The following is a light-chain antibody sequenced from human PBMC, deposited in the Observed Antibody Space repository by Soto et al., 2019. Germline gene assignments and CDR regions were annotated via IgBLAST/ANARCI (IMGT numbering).Light chain of an antibody. CDR3: QQYNSDSSWT. V-gene: IGKV1-5*01. CDR2: DAS. Sequence: IELSQTPSTLSASVGDRVTITCRASQSISSWLAWYQQKPGKAPKLLIYDASSLESGVPSRFSGSGSGTEFTLTISSLQPDDFATYYCQQYNSDSSWTFGQGTKVDI. J-gene: IGKJ1*01. CDR1: QSISSW.